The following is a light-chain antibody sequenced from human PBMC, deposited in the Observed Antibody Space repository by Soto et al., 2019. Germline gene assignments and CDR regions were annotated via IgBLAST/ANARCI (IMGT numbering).Light chain of an antibody. V-gene: IGLV2-14*01. CDR3: SSYASSSTLV. CDR1: SSDVGGYAY. CDR2: DVS. Sequence: QSVLTQPASVSGSPGQSITISCTGTSSDVGGYAYVSWYQQHPDKVPKLMIYDVSSRPSGVSNRFSGSKSGNTASLTISGLQAEDEADYYCSSYASSSTLVFGGGTKVTVL. J-gene: IGLJ2*01.